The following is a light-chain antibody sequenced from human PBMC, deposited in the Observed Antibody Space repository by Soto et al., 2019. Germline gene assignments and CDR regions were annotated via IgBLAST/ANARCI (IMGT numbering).Light chain of an antibody. CDR2: GAS. CDR3: QQYGSSQWT. V-gene: IGKV3-20*01. CDR1: QSVSSSY. J-gene: IGKJ1*01. Sequence: EIVLTQSPGTLSLSPGERSTLSCIASQSVSSSYFAWYQQKPGQAPRLLIYGASSRATGIPDRFSGSGSGTDFTLTISRLEPEDFAVYYCQQYGSSQWTFGQGTKVDI.